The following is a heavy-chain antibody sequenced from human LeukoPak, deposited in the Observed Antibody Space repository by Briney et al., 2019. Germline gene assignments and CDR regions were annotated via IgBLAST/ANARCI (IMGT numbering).Heavy chain of an antibody. CDR2: ISRTSEYI. V-gene: IGHV3-21*01. D-gene: IGHD3-16*01. Sequence: GGSLRLSCAASGFSFSIYFMNWVRQAPGKGLEWVSSISRTSEYIHYADSVRGRFAIPRDNAKNSVYLQMNSLRAEDTAVYFCAGGGDFDYWGQGILVTVS. J-gene: IGHJ4*02. CDR1: GFSFSIYF. CDR3: AGGGDFDY.